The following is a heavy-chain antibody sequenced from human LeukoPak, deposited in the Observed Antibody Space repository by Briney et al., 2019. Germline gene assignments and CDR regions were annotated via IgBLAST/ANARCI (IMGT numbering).Heavy chain of an antibody. Sequence: SQTLSLTCAISGDSVSSNSVTWNWIRQSPSRGLEWLGRTYYRSTWYNDYAVSVKSRITINPDTSKNQFSLQLNSVTPEDTAVYYCARGVGAGGWFVYWGQGTLVTVAS. CDR3: ARGVGAGGWFVY. CDR1: GDSVSSNSVT. V-gene: IGHV6-1*01. D-gene: IGHD4-23*01. CDR2: TYYRSTWYN. J-gene: IGHJ5*01.